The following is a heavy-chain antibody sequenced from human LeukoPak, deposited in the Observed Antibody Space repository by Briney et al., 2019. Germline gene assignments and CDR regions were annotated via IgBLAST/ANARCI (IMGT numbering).Heavy chain of an antibody. CDR3: ASYKRFLAYCGGDCYSYFDY. Sequence: PSETLSLTCTVSGDSINSLDLWSWVRQPPGKGLEWIGEMYLSGTTHSNPSVKSRVTISVDTSKNQFSLKLSSVTAADTAVYYCASYKRFLAYCGGDCYSYFDYWGQGTLVTVSS. J-gene: IGHJ4*02. D-gene: IGHD2-21*02. V-gene: IGHV4-4*02. CDR1: GDSINSLDL. CDR2: MYLSGTT.